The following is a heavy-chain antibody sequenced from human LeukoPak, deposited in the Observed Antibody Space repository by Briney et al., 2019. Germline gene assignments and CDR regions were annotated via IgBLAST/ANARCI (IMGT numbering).Heavy chain of an antibody. D-gene: IGHD2-2*01. CDR1: GFTFSNYG. Sequence: GGSLRLSCAASGFTFSNYGIHWVRQAPGKGLEWVSFIRFDGSNKYYADSVKGRFTISRDNSKNTLYVQMNSLRADDTAVYYCANEGAGDIVVVPAVTGHWGQGTLVTVSP. CDR2: IRFDGSNK. CDR3: ANEGAGDIVVVPAVTGH. V-gene: IGHV3-30*02. J-gene: IGHJ4*02.